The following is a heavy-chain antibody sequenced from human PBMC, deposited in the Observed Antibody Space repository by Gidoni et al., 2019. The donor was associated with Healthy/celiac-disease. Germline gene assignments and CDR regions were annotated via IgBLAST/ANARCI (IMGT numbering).Heavy chain of an antibody. CDR2: ISSSSSTI. J-gene: IGHJ4*02. Sequence: EVQLVESGGGLVQPGGSLRLSCAASGSTFRRYSMNWVRQAPGKGLEWVSYISSSSSTIYYADSVKGRFTISRDNAKNSLFLQMNSLRAEDTAVYYCASPTYYYDSSGLHYWGQGTLVTVSS. CDR1: GSTFRRYS. D-gene: IGHD3-22*01. CDR3: ASPTYYYDSSGLHY. V-gene: IGHV3-48*04.